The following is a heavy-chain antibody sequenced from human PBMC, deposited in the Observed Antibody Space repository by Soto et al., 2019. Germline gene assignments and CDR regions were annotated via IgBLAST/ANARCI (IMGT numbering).Heavy chain of an antibody. CDR3: SRSYIGYDFGSRNYFDY. V-gene: IGHV4-61*01. Sequence: LSLTCSVSGASVNSGTYYCSWIRQPPGKGLEWIGLIDDVGSTNYSPSLKSRVTISVDTSKNQFSLTLTSVTAADTAVYYCSRSYIGYDFGSRNYFDYWGQGSLVTVSS. CDR1: GASVNSGTYY. D-gene: IGHD5-12*01. J-gene: IGHJ4*02. CDR2: IDDVGST.